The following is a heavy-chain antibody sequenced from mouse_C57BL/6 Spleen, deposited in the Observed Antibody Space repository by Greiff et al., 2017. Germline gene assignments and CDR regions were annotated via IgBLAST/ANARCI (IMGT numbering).Heavy chain of an antibody. J-gene: IGHJ2*01. CDR2: IDPSDSYT. CDR3: ARGGTAQATPFFDY. Sequence: VQLQQPGAELVMPGASVKLSCKASGYTFTSYWMHWVKQRPGQGLEWIGGIDPSDSYTTYTQKFKGKSTLTVDKSSSTAYMQLSSLTSEDSAVYYCARGGTAQATPFFDYWGQGTTLTVSS. V-gene: IGHV1-69*01. CDR1: GYTFTSYW. D-gene: IGHD3-2*02.